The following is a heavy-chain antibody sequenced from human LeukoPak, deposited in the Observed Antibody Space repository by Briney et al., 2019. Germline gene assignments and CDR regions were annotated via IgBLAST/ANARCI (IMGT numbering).Heavy chain of an antibody. CDR3: ASYSSSSLRYDFDY. CDR2: IYTSGST. J-gene: IGHJ4*02. CDR1: GGSISSYY. Sequence: SETPSLTCTVSGGSISSYYWSWIRQPAGKGLEWIGRIYTSGSTNYNPSLKSRVTISVDTSKNQFSLKLSSVTAADTAVYYCASYSSSSLRYDFDYWGQGTLVTVSS. D-gene: IGHD6-6*01. V-gene: IGHV4-4*07.